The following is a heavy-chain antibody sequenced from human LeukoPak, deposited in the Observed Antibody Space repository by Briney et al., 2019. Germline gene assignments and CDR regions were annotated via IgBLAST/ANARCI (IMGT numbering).Heavy chain of an antibody. Sequence: PSETLSLTCTVSGYSISSGYYWGWIRQPPGKGLEWIGNVIHGGSTHYNPSLKSRVTMSVDTSKNQFSLKLSSVTAADTAVYYCARTREWFGEQSIIYYYYYYMDVWGKGTTVTVSS. CDR3: ARTREWFGEQSIIYYYYYYMDV. J-gene: IGHJ6*03. CDR1: GYSISSGYY. D-gene: IGHD3-10*01. V-gene: IGHV4-38-2*02. CDR2: VIHGGST.